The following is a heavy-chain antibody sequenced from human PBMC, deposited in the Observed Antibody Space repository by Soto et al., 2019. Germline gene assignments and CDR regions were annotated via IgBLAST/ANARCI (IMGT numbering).Heavy chain of an antibody. V-gene: IGHV1-18*01. CDR2: ISAYNGNT. D-gene: IGHD3-3*01. Sequence: ASVKVSCKASGYTFTSYGISWVRQAPGQGLEWMGWISAYNGNTNYAQKLQGRVTMTTDTSTSTAYMELRSLRSDDTAVYYCARGSAADYDFWSGYYPFDYWGQGTLVTV. CDR1: GYTFTSYG. CDR3: ARGSAADYDFWSGYYPFDY. J-gene: IGHJ4*02.